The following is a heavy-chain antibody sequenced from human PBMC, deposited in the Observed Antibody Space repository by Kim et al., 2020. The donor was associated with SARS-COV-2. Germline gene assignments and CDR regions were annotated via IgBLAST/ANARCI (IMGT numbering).Heavy chain of an antibody. V-gene: IGHV4-59*08. Sequence: SETLSLTCTVSGGSISSYYWSWIRQPPGKGLEWIGYIYYSGSTNYNPSLKSRVTISVDTSKNQFSLKLSSVTAADTAVYYCARVVGATGVYYYYGMDVWGQGTTVTVSS. J-gene: IGHJ6*02. CDR3: ARVVGATGVYYYYGMDV. CDR1: GGSISSYY. CDR2: IYYSGST. D-gene: IGHD1-26*01.